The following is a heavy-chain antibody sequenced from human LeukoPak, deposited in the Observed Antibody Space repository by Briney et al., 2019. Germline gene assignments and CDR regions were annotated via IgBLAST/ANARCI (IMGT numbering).Heavy chain of an antibody. J-gene: IGHJ5*02. V-gene: IGHV3-7*01. Sequence: GGSVRLSCAASGFTLSNSWMSWFSQAPGKGLEWVAYIKEDGSEKNYAESVKGRFTISRDNAKNSLYLQMNSLRVEDTAVYYCARGHWWVDPWGQGTLVTV. CDR3: ARGHWWVDP. CDR1: GFTLSNSW. CDR2: IKEDGSEK.